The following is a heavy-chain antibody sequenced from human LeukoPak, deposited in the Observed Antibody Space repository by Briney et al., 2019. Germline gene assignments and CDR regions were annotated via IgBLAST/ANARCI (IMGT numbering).Heavy chain of an antibody. V-gene: IGHV1-2*02. J-gene: IGHJ6*02. CDR2: INPNSGGT. Sequence: ASVKVSCKASGYTFTGYYMHWVRQAPGQGLEWMGRINPNSGGTNYAQKFQGRVTMTRDTSISTAYMELSRLRSDDTAVYYCAREIAVAGTHYYYGMDVWGQGTTVTVSS. CDR3: AREIAVAGTHYYYGMDV. D-gene: IGHD6-19*01. CDR1: GYTFTGYY.